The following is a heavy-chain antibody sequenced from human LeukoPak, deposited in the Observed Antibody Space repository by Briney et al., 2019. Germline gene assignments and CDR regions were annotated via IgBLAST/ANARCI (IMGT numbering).Heavy chain of an antibody. CDR2: TYYRSKWYN. D-gene: IGHD6-25*01. Sequence: SQTLSLTCAISGDSVSSNSVTWNWIRQSPSRGLEWLGRTYYRSKWYNDYAVSVKSRMTINPDTSENQLSLQLNSVTPEDTAVYYCARVFTSSGPYYFDYWGQGTLVTVSS. CDR3: ARVFTSSGPYYFDY. V-gene: IGHV6-1*01. CDR1: GDSVSSNSVT. J-gene: IGHJ4*02.